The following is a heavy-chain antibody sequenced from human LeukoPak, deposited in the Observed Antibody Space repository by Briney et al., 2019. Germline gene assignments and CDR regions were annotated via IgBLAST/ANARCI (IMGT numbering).Heavy chain of an antibody. D-gene: IGHD3-10*01. V-gene: IGHV4-59*01. CDR2: IYYTGTT. CDR3: ARHYSSGTYPLDS. CDR1: GASISNYY. J-gene: IGHJ4*02. Sequence: PSETLSLTCTVSGASISNYYWSWFRQPPGKGLEWLAYIYYTGTTNYNPSVKSRLTISVDTSKNQLSLTLNSVTAADTATYYCARHYSSGTYPLDSWGQGTLVTVSS.